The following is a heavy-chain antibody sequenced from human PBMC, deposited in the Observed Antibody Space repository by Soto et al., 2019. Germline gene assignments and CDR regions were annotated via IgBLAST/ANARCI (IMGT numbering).Heavy chain of an antibody. CDR3: ARDRVYPSGRGDFDY. J-gene: IGHJ4*02. CDR1: GYTFTSYG. V-gene: IGHV1-18*01. Sequence: ASVKVSCKASGYTFTSYGISWVRQAPGQGLEWMGWISAYNGNTNYAQKLQGRVTMTTDTSTSTAYMELRSLRSDDTAVYYCARDRVYPSGRGDFDYWGQGTLVTVSS. CDR2: ISAYNGNT. D-gene: IGHD2-8*01.